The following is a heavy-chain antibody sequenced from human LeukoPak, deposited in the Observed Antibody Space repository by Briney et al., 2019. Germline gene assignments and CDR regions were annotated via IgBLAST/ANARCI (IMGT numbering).Heavy chain of an antibody. CDR3: ARDSNYYYANDY. D-gene: IGHD3-10*01. Sequence: GALRLSCAASGFTFSTYWMNWVRQVPGKGLEGVANIKQDGSEKYYVDSVKGRFTISRDNAKNSLYLQMNSLRAEDTAVYYCARDSNYYYANDYWGQGTLATVSS. J-gene: IGHJ4*02. CDR1: GFTFSTYW. V-gene: IGHV3-7*01. CDR2: IKQDGSEK.